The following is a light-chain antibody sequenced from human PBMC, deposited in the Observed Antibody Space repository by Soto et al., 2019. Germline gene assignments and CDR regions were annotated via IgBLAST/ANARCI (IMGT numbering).Light chain of an antibody. V-gene: IGLV7-46*01. J-gene: IGLJ3*02. CDR1: TGAVTSGHS. CDR3: LFSYSSGEWV. CDR2: DTS. Sequence: QTVVTQEPSLTVSPGGTVTLTCGSGTGAVTSGHSPYWFQQRPGQAPRTLIYDTSNKQSWTPVRFSGSLLGGKAALTLSGAQPEDEAEYYCLFSYSSGEWVFGGGTKLTVL.